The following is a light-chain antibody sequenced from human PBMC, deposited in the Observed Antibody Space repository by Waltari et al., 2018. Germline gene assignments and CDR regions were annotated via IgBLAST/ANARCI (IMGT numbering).Light chain of an antibody. J-gene: IGKJ1*01. CDR2: GAS. V-gene: IGKV3-15*01. Sequence: ETVVTQSPATLSVSPRERATLSCRTSQSIGSKLAWHQQKPGKAPRLLIYGASIRATGIPARFSGSGSETEFTLTISSLQSEDFAVYYCQQYNNWPPGTFGQGSKVEI. CDR1: QSIGSK. CDR3: QQYNNWPPGT.